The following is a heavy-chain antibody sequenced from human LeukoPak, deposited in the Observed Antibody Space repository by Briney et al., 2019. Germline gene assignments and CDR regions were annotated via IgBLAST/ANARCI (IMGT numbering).Heavy chain of an antibody. V-gene: IGHV1-2*02. CDR2: INPNSGGT. CDR1: GYTFTGYY. Sequence: GASVKVSCKASGYTFTGYYMHWVRQAPGQGLEWMGWINPNSGGTNYAQKFQGRVTMTRDTSISTAYMELSRLRSDDTAVYYCARDYYGSRSYLNWFDPWGQGTLVTVSS. D-gene: IGHD3-10*01. CDR3: ARDYYGSRSYLNWFDP. J-gene: IGHJ5*02.